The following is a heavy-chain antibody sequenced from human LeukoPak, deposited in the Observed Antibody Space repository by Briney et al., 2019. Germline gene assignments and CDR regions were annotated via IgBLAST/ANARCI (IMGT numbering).Heavy chain of an antibody. Sequence: SETLSLTCTVSGGSISSSSYYWGWIRQPPGKGLEWIGSIYYSGSTYYNPSLKSRVTISVDTSKNQFSLKLSSVTAADTAVYYCARHGFAIDYWGQGTLVTVSS. CDR3: ARHGFAIDY. V-gene: IGHV4-39*01. D-gene: IGHD3-16*01. CDR1: GGSISSSSYY. CDR2: IYYSGST. J-gene: IGHJ4*02.